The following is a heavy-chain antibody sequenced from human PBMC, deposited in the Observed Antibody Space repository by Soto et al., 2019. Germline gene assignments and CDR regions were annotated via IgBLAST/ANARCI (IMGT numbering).Heavy chain of an antibody. CDR2: IYYSGST. Sequence: QVQLQESGPGLVKPSETLSLTCTVSGGSVSSGSYYWSWIRQPPGKGLEWIGYIYYSGSTNYNPSLKSRVTISVDTSKNQFSLKLSSATAADTAVYYCATGIAAYNYYYYYGMDVWGQGTTVTVSS. V-gene: IGHV4-61*01. J-gene: IGHJ6*02. CDR3: ATGIAAYNYYYYYGMDV. D-gene: IGHD6-6*01. CDR1: GGSVSSGSYY.